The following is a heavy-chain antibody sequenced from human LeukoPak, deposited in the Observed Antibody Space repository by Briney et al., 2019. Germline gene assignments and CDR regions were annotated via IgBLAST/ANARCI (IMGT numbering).Heavy chain of an antibody. D-gene: IGHD6-13*01. CDR2: INPDGGTE. Sequence: GGSLRLSCAASGFTFSHNWMSWVRQAAGKGLEWVANINPDGGTEYYVGSGKGRFTISRDNAKSSLYLEMNSLRDEDTAVYYCGRRDSSTGWWFDPWGQGTRVTVSS. V-gene: IGHV3-7*01. CDR1: GFTFSHNW. J-gene: IGHJ5*02. CDR3: GRRDSSTGWWFDP.